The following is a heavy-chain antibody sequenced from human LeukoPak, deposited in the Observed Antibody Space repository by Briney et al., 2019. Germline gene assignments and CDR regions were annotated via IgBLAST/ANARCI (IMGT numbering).Heavy chain of an antibody. J-gene: IGHJ4*02. CDR1: GFTFSDYY. V-gene: IGHV3-11*04. CDR3: TREDHSNYNY. CDR2: ISSSGSTI. D-gene: IGHD4-11*01. Sequence: GGSLRLSCAASGFTFSDYYMSWIRQAPGKGLEWVPYISSSGSTIYYANSVKGRFTISRDNAKESLYLQMNSLRAEDTAVYYCTREDHSNYNYWGQGTLVTVSS.